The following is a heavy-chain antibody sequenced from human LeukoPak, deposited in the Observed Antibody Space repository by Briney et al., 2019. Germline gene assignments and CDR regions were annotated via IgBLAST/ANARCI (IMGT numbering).Heavy chain of an antibody. CDR2: ISGSGGST. CDR1: GFNFSNYA. CDR3: AKRIYYQYVWGSSSGAFDI. V-gene: IGHV3-23*01. D-gene: IGHD3-16*01. J-gene: IGHJ3*02. Sequence: GGSLRLSCAASGFNFSNYAMTWVRQAAGKGLEWVSGISGSGGSTYNADSVKGRSTISRDNSKNTLYLQMNSLRADDTAVYYCAKRIYYQYVWGSSSGAFDIWGQGTMVTVSS.